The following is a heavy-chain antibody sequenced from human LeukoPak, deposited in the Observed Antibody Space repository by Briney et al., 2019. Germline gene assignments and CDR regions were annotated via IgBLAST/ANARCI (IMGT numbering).Heavy chain of an antibody. CDR2: INHSGST. V-gene: IGHV4-34*01. CDR1: GGSFSGYY. Sequence: SETLSLTCAVYGGSFSGYYWSWIRQPPGKGLEWIVEINHSGSTNYNPSLKSRVTISVDTSHNQFSLKLSSVTAADTAVYYCAREILDLRYYGMDVWGQGTTVTVSS. CDR3: AREILDLRYYGMDV. D-gene: IGHD2/OR15-2a*01. J-gene: IGHJ6*02.